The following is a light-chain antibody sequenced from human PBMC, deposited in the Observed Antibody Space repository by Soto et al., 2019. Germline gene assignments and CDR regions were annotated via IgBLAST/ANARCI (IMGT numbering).Light chain of an antibody. CDR3: SSYTSSGTVI. J-gene: IGLJ2*01. Sequence: QSALTQPASVSGSPGQSITISCAGTSSDVGGYNYVSWYQMYPDKAPKLMIYEVTNRPSGVSNRFSGARSGNTASLTISGLQTEDEADYYCSSYTSSGTVIFGGGTKLNVL. CDR2: EVT. V-gene: IGLV2-14*01. CDR1: SSDVGGYNY.